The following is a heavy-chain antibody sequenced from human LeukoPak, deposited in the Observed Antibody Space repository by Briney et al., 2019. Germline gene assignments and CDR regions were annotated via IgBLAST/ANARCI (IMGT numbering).Heavy chain of an antibody. CDR2: IYTSGST. V-gene: IGHV4-4*07. CDR3: ARVFDSGSQAYCYYMDV. Sequence: SETLSLTCTVSGGSISSYYWSWIRQPAGKGLEWIGRIYTSGSTNYNPSLKSRVTMSVDTSKNQFSLKVSSVTAADTAVYYCARVFDSGSQAYCYYMDVWGKGTTVTIFS. CDR1: GGSISSYY. D-gene: IGHD3-10*01. J-gene: IGHJ6*03.